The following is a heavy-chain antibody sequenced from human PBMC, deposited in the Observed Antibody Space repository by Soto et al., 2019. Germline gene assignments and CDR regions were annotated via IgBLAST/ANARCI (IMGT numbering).Heavy chain of an antibody. D-gene: IGHD3-10*01. V-gene: IGHV1-2*04. Sequence: QVQLVQSGAEVKKPGASVKVSCKASGYTFTGYYMHWVRQAPGQGLEWMGWINPNSGGTNYAQKFKGWVTMTRDTSISTAYMELSRLRSDDTAVYYCARDLTYYGSGSDYWGQGTLVTVSS. CDR2: INPNSGGT. CDR3: ARDLTYYGSGSDY. CDR1: GYTFTGYY. J-gene: IGHJ4*02.